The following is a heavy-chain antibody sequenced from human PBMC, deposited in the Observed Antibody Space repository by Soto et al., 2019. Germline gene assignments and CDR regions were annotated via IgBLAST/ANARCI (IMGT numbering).Heavy chain of an antibody. J-gene: IGHJ4*02. V-gene: IGHV1-69*02. Sequence: SVKVSCKASGGTFSSYTISWVRQAPGQGLEWMGRIIPILGIANYAQKFQGRVTITADKSTSTAYMELSSLRSEDTAVYYCARYYYDSSGYLIDYWGQGTLVIVSS. D-gene: IGHD3-22*01. CDR1: GGTFSSYT. CDR2: IIPILGIA. CDR3: ARYYYDSSGYLIDY.